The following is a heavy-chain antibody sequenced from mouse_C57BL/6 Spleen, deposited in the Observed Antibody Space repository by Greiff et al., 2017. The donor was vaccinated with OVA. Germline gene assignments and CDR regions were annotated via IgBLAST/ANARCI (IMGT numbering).Heavy chain of an antibody. Sequence: VQLQQSGAELVRPGTSVKVSCKASGYAFTNYLIEWVKQRPGQGLEWIGVINPGSGGTNYTEKFKGKATLTADKSSSTAYMQLSSLTSEDSAVYFCARRGTTVFDYWGQGTTLTVSS. J-gene: IGHJ2*01. CDR3: ARRGTTVFDY. CDR2: INPGSGGT. CDR1: GYAFTNYL. V-gene: IGHV1-54*01. D-gene: IGHD1-1*01.